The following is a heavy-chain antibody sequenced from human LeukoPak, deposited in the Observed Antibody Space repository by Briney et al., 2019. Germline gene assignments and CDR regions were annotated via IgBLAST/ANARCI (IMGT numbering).Heavy chain of an antibody. D-gene: IGHD1-26*01. CDR2: ISGSGDST. CDR1: GFIFSTYA. CDR3: AKGYPTSLDY. V-gene: IGHV3-23*01. Sequence: GGSLTLSCAASGFIFSTYAMSWVRQAPGKGLEWVSGISGSGDSTYYADCVKGRFTISRDNSKNTLYQQMNSLRAEDTAVYYCAKGYPTSLDYWGQGTLVTVSS. J-gene: IGHJ4*02.